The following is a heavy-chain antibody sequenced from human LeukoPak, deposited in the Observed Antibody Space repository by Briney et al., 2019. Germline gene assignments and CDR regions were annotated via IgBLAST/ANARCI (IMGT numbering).Heavy chain of an antibody. D-gene: IGHD6-13*01. CDR1: GYAFTSYG. CDR2: MDPNSGNT. V-gene: IGHV1-8*02. CDR3: ARGTSDSSSDFQH. Sequence: GASVKVSCKASGYAFTSYGINWVRQATGQGLEWMGWMDPNSGNTGYAQKFQGRVTMTRNTSISTAYMELSSLRSEDTAVYYCARGTSDSSSDFQHWGQGTLVTVSS. J-gene: IGHJ1*01.